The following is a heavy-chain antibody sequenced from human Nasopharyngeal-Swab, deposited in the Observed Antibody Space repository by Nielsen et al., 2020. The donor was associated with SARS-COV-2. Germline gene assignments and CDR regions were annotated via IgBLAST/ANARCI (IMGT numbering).Heavy chain of an antibody. J-gene: IGHJ4*02. D-gene: IGHD3-22*01. V-gene: IGHV3-49*04. CDR3: TRGRSYYGSSGYLDY. Sequence: GESLKISCTASGFTFGDYAMSWVRQAPGKGLEWVGFIRSKAYGGTTEYAASVKGRFTISRDDSKSIAYLQMNSLKTEDTAVYYCTRGRSYYGSSGYLDYWGQGTLVTVSS. CDR1: GFTFGDYA. CDR2: IRSKAYGGTT.